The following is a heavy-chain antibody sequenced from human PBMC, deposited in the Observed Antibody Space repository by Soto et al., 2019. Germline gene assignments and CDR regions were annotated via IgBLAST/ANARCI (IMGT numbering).Heavy chain of an antibody. CDR2: ISGDGEST. Sequence: VQLLESGGGVVQPGGALRLSCAASGFSFSKFAVSWVRQAPGKGLEWVSAISGDGESTFYVDSVKGRFTISRDNSKNALFLQMNALRVEDTAVYYCASDWGDDSAFYDAFQVWGQGTMVSVSS. D-gene: IGHD3-22*01. CDR3: ASDWGDDSAFYDAFQV. J-gene: IGHJ3*01. V-gene: IGHV3-23*01. CDR1: GFSFSKFA.